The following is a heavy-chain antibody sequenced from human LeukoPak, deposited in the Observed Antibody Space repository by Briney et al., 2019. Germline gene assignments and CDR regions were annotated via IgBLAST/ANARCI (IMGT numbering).Heavy chain of an antibody. Sequence: GGSLRLSCAASGFTFTDYSMSWVRQAPGKGLEWVAGISDRGRRTNHADSVRGTFTVSTDHPKNTVYLKMNSLRAEDTAVYFCAKRGVVIRVILVGFHKEAYYFDSWGQGAVVTVSA. D-gene: IGHD3-22*01. CDR3: AKRGVVIRVILVGFHKEAYYFDS. CDR1: GFTFTDYS. J-gene: IGHJ4*02. V-gene: IGHV3-23*01. CDR2: ISDRGRRT.